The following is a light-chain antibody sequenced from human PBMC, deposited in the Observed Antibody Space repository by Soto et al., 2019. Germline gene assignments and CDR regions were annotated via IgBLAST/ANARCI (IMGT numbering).Light chain of an antibody. J-gene: IGLJ2*01. CDR2: DVS. V-gene: IGLV2-11*01. CDR1: SSDVGYYNY. Sequence: QSALTQPRSVSGSPGQSVTISCTGTSSDVGYYNYVSWYQQYPGKAPKLMIYDVSGRPSGVPDRFSGSKSGNTASLTISGLQAEDEAYYYCQSYDSSLSGHVVFGGGTQLTVL. CDR3: QSYDSSLSGHVV.